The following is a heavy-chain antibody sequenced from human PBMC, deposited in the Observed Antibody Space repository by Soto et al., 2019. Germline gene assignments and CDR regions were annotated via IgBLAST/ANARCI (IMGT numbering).Heavy chain of an antibody. V-gene: IGHV3-53*01. Sequence: GGSLRLSCAASGFTVSSNYMSWVRQAPGKGLEWVSVIYSGGSTYYSDSVKGRFTISRDNSKNTLYRQMNSLRAEDTAVYYCARFSSGWYVDYWGQGTLVTVSS. CDR3: ARFSSGWYVDY. D-gene: IGHD6-19*01. CDR1: GFTVSSNY. CDR2: IYSGGST. J-gene: IGHJ4*02.